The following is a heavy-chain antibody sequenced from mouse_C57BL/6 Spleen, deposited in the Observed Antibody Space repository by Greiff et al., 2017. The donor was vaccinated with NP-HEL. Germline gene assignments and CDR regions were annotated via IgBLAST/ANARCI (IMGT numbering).Heavy chain of an antibody. D-gene: IGHD2-3*01. CDR1: GYTFTDYY. J-gene: IGHJ4*01. Sequence: VQLQQSGPELVKPGASVKISCKASGYTFTDYYMNWVKQSHGKSLEWIGDINPNNGGTSYNQKFKGKATLTVDKSSSTAYMELRSLTSEDSAVYYCARNDGYLLYYAMDYWGQGTSVTVSS. V-gene: IGHV1-26*01. CDR3: ARNDGYLLYYAMDY. CDR2: INPNNGGT.